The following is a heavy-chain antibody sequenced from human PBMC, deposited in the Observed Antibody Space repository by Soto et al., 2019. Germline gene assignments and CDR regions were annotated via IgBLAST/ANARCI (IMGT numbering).Heavy chain of an antibody. CDR1: GFTFSHAW. Sequence: EVQLVESGGGLVKPGGSLRLSCTASGFTFSHAWMNWVRQAPGKGLEWVGRIRSKSDGGTPDYAAPVKGRFSISRDDSKNTLYLQMNSLKTEDTAVYYCTTDLSARCSGGSCRHAFDIWGQGTMVTVSS. CDR2: IRSKSDGGTP. D-gene: IGHD2-15*01. CDR3: TTDLSARCSGGSCRHAFDI. V-gene: IGHV3-15*07. J-gene: IGHJ3*02.